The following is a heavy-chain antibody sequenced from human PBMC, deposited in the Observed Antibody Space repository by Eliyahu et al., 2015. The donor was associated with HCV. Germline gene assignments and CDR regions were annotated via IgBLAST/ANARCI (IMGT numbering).Heavy chain of an antibody. J-gene: IGHJ2*01. Sequence: GLSFSSYWLSWVRQVPGKGLEWVANTNQDGSEKYYVDSVKGRFTISRDNAKDSLYLQMNSLSVEDTAVYYCARTIEGSEQLPLSWFFDLWGRGTRWSLSPQ. CDR3: ARTIEGSEQLPLSWFFDL. D-gene: IGHD6-13*01. CDR1: GLSFSSYW. V-gene: IGHV3-7*01. CDR2: TNQDGSEK.